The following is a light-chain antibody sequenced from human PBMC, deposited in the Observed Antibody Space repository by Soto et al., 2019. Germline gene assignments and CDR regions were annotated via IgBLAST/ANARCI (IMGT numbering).Light chain of an antibody. CDR1: QTVSTN. CDR3: QQYNNWPPFT. Sequence: EIVMTQYPGTLSVSPGEGATLSCRASQTVSTNLAWYQQKPGQAPRLLLYAASIRATGIPARFSGSGSETEFTLTISSLQSDDFAVYYCQQYNNWPPFTFGQGTRLEIK. CDR2: AAS. V-gene: IGKV3-15*01. J-gene: IGKJ5*01.